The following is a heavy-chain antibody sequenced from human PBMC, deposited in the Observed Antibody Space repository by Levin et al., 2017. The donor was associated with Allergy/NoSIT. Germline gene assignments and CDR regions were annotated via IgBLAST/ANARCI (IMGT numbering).Heavy chain of an antibody. CDR1: GFTFSSYA. V-gene: IGHV3-30-3*01. CDR3: ARDQGYCSSTSCYVYYYYMDV. CDR2: ISYDGSNK. Sequence: GESLKISCAASGFTFSSYAMHWVRQAPGKGLEWVAVISYDGSNKYYADSVKGRFTISRDNSKNTLYLQMNSLRAEDTAVYYCARDQGYCSSTSCYVYYYYMDVWGKGTTVTVSS. D-gene: IGHD2-2*01. J-gene: IGHJ6*03.